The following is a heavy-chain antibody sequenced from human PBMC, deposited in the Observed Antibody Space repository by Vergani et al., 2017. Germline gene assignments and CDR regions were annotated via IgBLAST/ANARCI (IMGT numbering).Heavy chain of an antibody. CDR1: GGSSTSYH. J-gene: IGHJ6*03. V-gene: IGHV4-34*01. D-gene: IGHD4-11*01. CDR3: ARVNTETNGHLYYYDYMDV. Sequence: QVHLQQWGGGLLKPSETLSLTCVVNGGSSTSYHWTWIRQSPGEGLEWFGDIDQTARPDYNPSLKSRLTMSVDKSRNQFSLTLNSVTATDTAIYFCARVNTETNGHLYYYDYMDVWGQGTAVTVS. CDR2: IDQTARP.